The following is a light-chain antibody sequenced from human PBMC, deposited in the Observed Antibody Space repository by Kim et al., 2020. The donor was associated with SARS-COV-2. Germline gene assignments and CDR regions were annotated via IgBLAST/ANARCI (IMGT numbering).Light chain of an antibody. J-gene: IGKJ1*01. CDR2: GAS. Sequence: PGIRATLSGRASQSVSSNYLAWYQQKPGQAPRLLIYGASSRATGIPDRFSGSGSGTDFTLTITRLEPEDFAVYYCQQYSSSPATFGQGTKVDIK. CDR1: QSVSSNY. V-gene: IGKV3-20*01. CDR3: QQYSSSPAT.